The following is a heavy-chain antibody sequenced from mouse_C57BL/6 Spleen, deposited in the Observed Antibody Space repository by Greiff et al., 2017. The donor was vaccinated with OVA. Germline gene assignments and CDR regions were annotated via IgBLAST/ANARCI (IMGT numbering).Heavy chain of an antibody. V-gene: IGHV2-5*01. D-gene: IGHD3-3*01. CDR2: IWRGGST. J-gene: IGHJ1*03. Sequence: VKVVESGPGLVQPSQSLSITCTVSGFSLTSYGVHWVRQSPGKGLEWLGVIWRGGSTDYNAAFMSRLSITKDNSKSQVFFKMNSLQADDTAIYYCAKEGDPVFDVWGTGTTVTVSS. CDR1: GFSLTSYG. CDR3: AKEGDPVFDV.